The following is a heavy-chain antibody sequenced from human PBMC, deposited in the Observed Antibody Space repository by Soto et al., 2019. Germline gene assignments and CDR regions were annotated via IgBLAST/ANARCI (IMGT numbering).Heavy chain of an antibody. CDR1: GFTFSSYA. V-gene: IGHV3-30-3*01. CDR3: ARVDSND. CDR2: ISYDGSNK. Sequence: QVQLVESGGGVVQPGRSLRLSCAASGFTFSSYAMHWVRQAPGKGLEWVAVISYDGSNKYYADSVKGRFTISRDNSKNTLYLQMNSLRAEDTAVYYCARVDSNDWGQGTLVTVSS. D-gene: IGHD5-12*01. J-gene: IGHJ4*02.